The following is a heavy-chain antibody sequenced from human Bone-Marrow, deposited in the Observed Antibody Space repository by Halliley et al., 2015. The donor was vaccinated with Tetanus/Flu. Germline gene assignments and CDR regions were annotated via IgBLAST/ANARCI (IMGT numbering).Heavy chain of an antibody. V-gene: IGHV4-59*01. CDR3: ARGDSGHYWPFQH. D-gene: IGHD1-26*01. CDR2: IYYSEST. Sequence: TLSLTCTVSGGSISNYYWSWIRQPPGKRPEWIGYIYYSESTIYNPSLKGRVSISADTSKNQFSLKLISVTAADTAVYYCARGDSGHYWPFQHWGQGALVSVSS. J-gene: IGHJ1*01. CDR1: GGSISNYY.